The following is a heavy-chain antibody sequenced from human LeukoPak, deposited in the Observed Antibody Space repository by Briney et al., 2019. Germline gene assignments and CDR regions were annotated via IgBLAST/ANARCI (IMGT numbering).Heavy chain of an antibody. D-gene: IGHD6-6*01. CDR3: AREAENYSGSWARYQYYMDV. Sequence: ASVKVSCKASDFTLSSYGINWVRQAPGQGLEWVGWISGYNGNRNYAQNVQGRVTMTTDTSTNTAYMELRSLRSDDTAVYYCAREAENYSGSWARYQYYMDVWGKGTTVTVSS. CDR1: DFTLSSYG. CDR2: ISGYNGNR. V-gene: IGHV1-18*01. J-gene: IGHJ6*03.